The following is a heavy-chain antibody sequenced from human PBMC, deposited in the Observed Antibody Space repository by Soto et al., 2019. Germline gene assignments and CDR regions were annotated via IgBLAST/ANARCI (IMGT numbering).Heavy chain of an antibody. CDR3: ARVRGEYSSRWFWYFSQ. Sequence: QVQLQESGPGLVKPSETLSLTCSVSGASITSHNWNWIRQPAGQGAEWVGLLNVGGSINYNHALKSRITMYIDTSKNQLSLHVRFVTAADTAISFCARVRGEYSSRWFWYFSQWGHGTLVTVSS. D-gene: IGHD2-2*01. J-gene: IGHJ2*01. CDR2: LNVGGSI. CDR1: GASITSHN. V-gene: IGHV4-4*07.